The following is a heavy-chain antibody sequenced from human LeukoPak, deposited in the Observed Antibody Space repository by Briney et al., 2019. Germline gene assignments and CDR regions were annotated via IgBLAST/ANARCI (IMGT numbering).Heavy chain of an antibody. J-gene: IGHJ6*02. CDR1: GYTFTSYG. CDR2: ISAYNGNT. Sequence: ASVKVSCKASGYTFTSYGISWVRQAPGQGLEWMGWISAYNGNTNYAQKLQGRVTMTRDTSTSTVYMELSSLRSEDTAVYYCAREYRYKAYYYYGMDVWGQGTTVTVSS. CDR3: AREYRYKAYYYYGMDV. V-gene: IGHV1-18*01. D-gene: IGHD5-18*01.